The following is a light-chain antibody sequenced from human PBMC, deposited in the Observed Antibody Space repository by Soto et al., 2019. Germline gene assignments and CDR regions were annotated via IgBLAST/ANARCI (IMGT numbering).Light chain of an antibody. Sequence: NFMLTQPHSVSESPGKTLTRSCTGSCGSIASNNVQWYQQRPGSAPTTVIYKDDQRPSGVPDRFSGSIDSSSNSASLSISGLKTEYGAYYYGQSYDSSNHVVFGGVTKLTVL. CDR1: CGSIASNN. CDR3: QSYDSSNHVV. CDR2: KDD. V-gene: IGLV6-57*02. J-gene: IGLJ2*01.